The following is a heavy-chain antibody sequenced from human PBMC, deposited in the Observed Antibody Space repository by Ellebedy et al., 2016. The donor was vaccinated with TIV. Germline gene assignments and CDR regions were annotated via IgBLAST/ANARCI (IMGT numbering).Heavy chain of an antibody. Sequence: AASVKVSCRASGYSFVNYYIQWVRQAPGHGLEWVGIIDPSDGSTSYTQRFQGRITLTRDTSTTTVYMSLSSLRFDDTAMHYCALASFDYWGQGTQVTVSS. CDR3: ALASFDY. CDR1: GYSFVNYY. V-gene: IGHV1-46*01. D-gene: IGHD1-1*01. CDR2: IDPSDGST. J-gene: IGHJ4*02.